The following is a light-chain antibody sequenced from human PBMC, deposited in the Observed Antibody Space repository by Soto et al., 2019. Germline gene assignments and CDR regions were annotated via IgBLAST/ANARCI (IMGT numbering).Light chain of an antibody. CDR3: QQHSEGPPLT. CDR2: DAS. Sequence: EIVLTQSPATLSLSPGERATLSCRASQSVSSYLAWYQQKPGQAPRLLIFDASNRATGIPARFSGSGSGTEFSLSISSLEPEDFAVYYCQQHSEGPPLTFGGGTKVEIK. V-gene: IGKV3-11*01. CDR1: QSVSSY. J-gene: IGKJ4*01.